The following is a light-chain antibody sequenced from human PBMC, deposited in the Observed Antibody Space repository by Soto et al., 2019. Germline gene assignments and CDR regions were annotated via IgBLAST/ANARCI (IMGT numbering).Light chain of an antibody. V-gene: IGKV3-15*01. CDR2: GAS. CDR1: QSVSSN. CDR3: QQYNNWRVT. J-gene: IGKJ4*01. Sequence: EIVMTQSPATLSVSPGERATLSCRASQSVSSNLAWYQQKPGQAPRLLIYGASTRATGIPARFSGSGSGTYFTLTISSLQSEDFAVYYCQQYNNWRVTFGGGTKVEIK.